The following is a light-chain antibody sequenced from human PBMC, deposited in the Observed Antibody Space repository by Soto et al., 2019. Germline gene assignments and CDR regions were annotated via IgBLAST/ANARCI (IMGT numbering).Light chain of an antibody. CDR1: SSDIGGYNY. CDR2: EVT. J-gene: IGLJ1*01. V-gene: IGLV2-14*01. Sequence: QSALTQPASVSGSPGQSITISCTGASSDIGGYNYVSWYQHHPGKAPKLMIYEVTNRPSGVSNRFSGSKSGNTASLTISGLQAEDEADYYCTSYTRHRTLVFGTGTKLTVL. CDR3: TSYTRHRTLV.